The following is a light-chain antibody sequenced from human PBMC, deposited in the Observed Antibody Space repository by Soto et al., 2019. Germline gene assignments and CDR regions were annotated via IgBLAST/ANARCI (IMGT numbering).Light chain of an antibody. CDR3: QQYNNWPRT. CDR2: GTS. Sequence: EIVMTQSPATLSLSPGDIATLSCRASQSVNSNLAWYQQKAGQAPRLLIYGTSTRATGIPARFSGSGSRTEFTLTISSLQFEDFAVYYCQQYNNWPRTFGQGTKVDIK. J-gene: IGKJ1*01. CDR1: QSVNSN. V-gene: IGKV3-15*01.